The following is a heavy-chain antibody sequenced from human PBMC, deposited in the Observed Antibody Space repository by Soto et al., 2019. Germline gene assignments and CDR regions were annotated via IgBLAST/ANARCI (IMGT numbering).Heavy chain of an antibody. CDR1: GFTVSSNY. CDR2: IYSGGST. D-gene: IGHD3-16*02. V-gene: IGHV3-66*01. Sequence: AGGSLRLSCAASGFTVSSNYMSWVRQAPGKGLEWVSVIYSGGSTYYADSAKGRFTISRDNSKNTLYLQMSSLRAEDTAVYYCARGRVMITYGGVIASDAFDIWGQGTRVTVSS. CDR3: ARGRVMITYGGVIASDAFDI. J-gene: IGHJ3*02.